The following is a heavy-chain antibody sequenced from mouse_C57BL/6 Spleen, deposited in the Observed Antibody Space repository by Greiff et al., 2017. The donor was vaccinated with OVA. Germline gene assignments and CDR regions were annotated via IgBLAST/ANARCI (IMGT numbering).Heavy chain of an antibody. J-gene: IGHJ4*01. CDR1: GYAFSSYW. Sequence: VQRVESGAELVKPGASVKISCKASGYAFSSYWMNWVKQRPGKGLEWIGQIYPGDGDTNYNGKFKGKATLTADKSSSTAYMQLSSLTSEDSAVYFCARMPYYAMDYWGQGTSVTVSS. CDR2: IYPGDGDT. CDR3: ARMPYYAMDY. V-gene: IGHV1-80*01.